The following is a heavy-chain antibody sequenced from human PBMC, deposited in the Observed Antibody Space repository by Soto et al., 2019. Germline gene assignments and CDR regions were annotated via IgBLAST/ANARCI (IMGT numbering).Heavy chain of an antibody. CDR1: GYTFTSYD. D-gene: IGHD6-19*01. V-gene: IGHV1-8*01. J-gene: IGHJ5*02. CDR2: MNPSTGNT. Sequence: QVQLVQSGAEVKKPGASVKVSCKASGYTFTSYDILWVRQATGQGLEWMGWMNPSTGNTDSAEKFQGRLTMTRNTSISTVYMELSSLSFEDTAVDYCARGRIIVAGGFDPWGQGTLVTVSS. CDR3: ARGRIIVAGGFDP.